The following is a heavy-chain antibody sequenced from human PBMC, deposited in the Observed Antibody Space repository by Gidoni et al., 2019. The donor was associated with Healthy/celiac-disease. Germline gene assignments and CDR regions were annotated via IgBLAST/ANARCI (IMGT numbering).Heavy chain of an antibody. CDR1: GFTFSSYA. CDR3: AKMGMITFGGPPRAKGWFDP. J-gene: IGHJ5*02. D-gene: IGHD3-16*01. V-gene: IGHV3-23*01. CDR2: ISGSGGST. Sequence: EVQLLESGGGLVQPGGSLRLSGAASGFTFSSYAMSWVRQAPGKGLEWVSAISGSGGSTYYADSVKGRFTISRDNSKNTLYLQMNSLRAEDTAVYYCAKMGMITFGGPPRAKGWFDPWGQGTLVTVSS.